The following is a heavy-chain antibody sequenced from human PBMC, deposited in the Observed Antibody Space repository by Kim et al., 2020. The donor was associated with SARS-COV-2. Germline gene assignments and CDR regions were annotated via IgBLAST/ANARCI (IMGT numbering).Heavy chain of an antibody. Sequence: ASVKVSCKASGYTFTSYGISWVRQAPGQGLEWMGWISAYNGNTNYAQKLQGRVTMTTDTSTSTAYMELRSLRSDDTAVYYCARERWELLPYYYYGMDVWGQGTTVTVSS. D-gene: IGHD1-26*01. CDR3: ARERWELLPYYYYGMDV. CDR1: GYTFTSYG. J-gene: IGHJ6*02. CDR2: ISAYNGNT. V-gene: IGHV1-18*01.